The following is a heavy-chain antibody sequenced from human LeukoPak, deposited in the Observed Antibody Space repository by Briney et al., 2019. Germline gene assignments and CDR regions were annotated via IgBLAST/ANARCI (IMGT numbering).Heavy chain of an antibody. V-gene: IGHV3-20*01. Sequence: PGGSLRLSCAASGFTFDDYGMSWVRQAPGKGLEWVSGINRNGGSTGYADSVKGRFTISRDNAKNSLYLQMNSLRAEDTALYHCARSTSSIAAAGTDYWGQGTLVTVSS. CDR2: INRNGGST. D-gene: IGHD6-13*01. CDR3: ARSTSSIAAAGTDY. J-gene: IGHJ4*02. CDR1: GFTFDDYG.